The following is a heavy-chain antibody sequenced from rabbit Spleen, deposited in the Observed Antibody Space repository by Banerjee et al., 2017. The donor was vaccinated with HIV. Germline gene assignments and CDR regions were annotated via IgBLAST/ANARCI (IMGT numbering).Heavy chain of an antibody. CDR3: ARDGTNNGYYVDRLDL. CDR1: GFSFSSGYY. CDR2: IGIGSGWT. J-gene: IGHJ6*01. V-gene: IGHV1S40*01. Sequence: QSLEESGGDLVKPGASLTLTCTASGFSFSSGYYMCWVRQAPGKGLEWIACIGIGSGWTDYASWAKGRFTISKTSSTVDLKMTSLTVADTATYFCARDGTNNGYYVDRLDLWGPGTLVTVS. D-gene: IGHD1-1*01.